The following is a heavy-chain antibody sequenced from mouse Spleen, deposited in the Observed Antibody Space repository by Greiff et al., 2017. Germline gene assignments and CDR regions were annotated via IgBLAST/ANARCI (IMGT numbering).Heavy chain of an antibody. D-gene: IGHD2-1*01. CDR2: IDPETGGT. Sequence: VKLMESGAELVRPGASVTLSCKASGYTFTDYEMHWVKQTPVHGLEWIGAIDPETGGTAYNQKFKGKAILTADKSSSTAYMELRSLTSEDSAVYYCTHYYGKFAYWGQGTLVTVSA. J-gene: IGHJ3*01. CDR1: GYTFTDYE. CDR3: THYYGKFAY. V-gene: IGHV1-15*01.